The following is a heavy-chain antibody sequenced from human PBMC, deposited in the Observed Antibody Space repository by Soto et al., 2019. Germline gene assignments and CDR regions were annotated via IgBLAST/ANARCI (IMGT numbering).Heavy chain of an antibody. CDR1: GFTFSSYA. CDR3: FSSSWHLYYYYGMDV. D-gene: IGHD6-13*01. Sequence: EVQLLESGGGLVQPGGSLRLSCAASGFTFSSYAMSWVRQAPGKGLEWVSAISGSGGSTYYADSVKGRFTISRDNSKNTLYLQMNRLRAEDTAVYYCFSSSWHLYYYYGMDVWGQGTTVTVSS. V-gene: IGHV3-23*01. J-gene: IGHJ6*02. CDR2: ISGSGGST.